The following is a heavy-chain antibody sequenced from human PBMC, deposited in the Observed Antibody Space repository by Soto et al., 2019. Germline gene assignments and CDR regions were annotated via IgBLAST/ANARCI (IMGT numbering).Heavy chain of an antibody. CDR1: GYTFTSYD. D-gene: IGHD1-26*01. V-gene: IGHV1-8*01. J-gene: IGHJ6*02. CDR3: ARVWVGATYYYYDMDV. Sequence: GASVKVSCKASGYTFTSYDINWVRQATGQGLEWMGWMNPNSGNTGYAQKFQGRVTMTRNTSINTAYMELSSLRSEDTAVYYCARVWVGATYYYYDMDVWGQGTTVTVSS. CDR2: MNPNSGNT.